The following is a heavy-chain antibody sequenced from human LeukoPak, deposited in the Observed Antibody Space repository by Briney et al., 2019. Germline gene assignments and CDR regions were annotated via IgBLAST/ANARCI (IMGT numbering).Heavy chain of an antibody. CDR3: ARDYSLNDYY. Sequence: DSVTVSCKSSGYTFTDHFIHWVRQAPGQGLEWVGEINPYNGYTKYAWRLQGRVTMTRDTSISTAFMEVSRLTSDDTAVYYCARDYSLNDYYWGQGTLVTVAS. CDR1: GYTFTDHF. V-gene: IGHV1-2*02. J-gene: IGHJ4*02. CDR2: INPYNGYT. D-gene: IGHD5-12*01.